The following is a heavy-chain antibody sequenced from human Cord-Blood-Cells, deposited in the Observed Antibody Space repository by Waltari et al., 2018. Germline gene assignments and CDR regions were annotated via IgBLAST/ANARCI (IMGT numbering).Heavy chain of an antibody. V-gene: IGHV4-34*01. D-gene: IGHD3-9*01. CDR1: GWSFSGYY. CDR3: ASGTDWADY. Sequence: VKLKQWGAGLSKPSATLPLTFAVDGWSFSGYYWRWIRQPPGKGLEWIGEINHSGSTNYNPSLKSRVTISVDTSKNQFSLKLSSVTAADTAVYYCASGTDWADYWGQGTLVTVSS. J-gene: IGHJ4*02. CDR2: INHSGST.